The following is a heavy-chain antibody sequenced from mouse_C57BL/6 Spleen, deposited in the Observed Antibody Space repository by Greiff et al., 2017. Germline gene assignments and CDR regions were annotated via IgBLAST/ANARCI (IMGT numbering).Heavy chain of an antibody. CDR2: IRSGSSTI. CDR1: GFTFSDYG. J-gene: IGHJ3*01. CDR3: ARGGNLAWFAY. D-gene: IGHD2-1*01. Sequence: EVKLVESGGGLVTPGGSLTLSCAASGFTFSDYGMHWVRQAPEKGLEWVAYIRSGSSTISYADTVKGRYTLSRANAKTTLFLQRTSRRSEESAMYYCARGGNLAWFAYWGQGTLGTVSA. V-gene: IGHV5-17*01.